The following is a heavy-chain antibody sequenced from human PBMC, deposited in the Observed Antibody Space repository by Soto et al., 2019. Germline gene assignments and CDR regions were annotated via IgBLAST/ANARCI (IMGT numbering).Heavy chain of an antibody. Sequence: ASVKVSCKASGYTFTSYGISWVRQAPGQGLEWMGWISAYNGNTNYAQKLPGRVTMTTDTSTSTAYMGLRSLRSDDTAVYYCATDHTRSSYNPVAYYYGMDVWGQGTTVTVSS. CDR1: GYTFTSYG. D-gene: IGHD6-6*01. CDR3: ATDHTRSSYNPVAYYYGMDV. CDR2: ISAYNGNT. J-gene: IGHJ6*02. V-gene: IGHV1-18*04.